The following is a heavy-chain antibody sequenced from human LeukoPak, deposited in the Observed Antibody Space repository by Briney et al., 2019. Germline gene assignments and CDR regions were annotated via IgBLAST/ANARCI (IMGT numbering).Heavy chain of an antibody. V-gene: IGHV1-24*01. D-gene: IGHD3-3*01. CDR1: GYTLTELS. J-gene: IGHJ5*02. CDR3: ATASWIFGVVRRLGPPRFDP. Sequence: ASVKVSCKVSGYTLTELSMHWVRQAPGKGLEWMGGFDPEDGETIYAQKFQGRVTMTEDTSTDTAYMELSSLRSVDTAVYYCATASWIFGVVRRLGPPRFDPWGQGTLVTVSS. CDR2: FDPEDGET.